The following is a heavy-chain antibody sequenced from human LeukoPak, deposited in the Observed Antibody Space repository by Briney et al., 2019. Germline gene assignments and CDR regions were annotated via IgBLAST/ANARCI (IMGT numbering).Heavy chain of an antibody. V-gene: IGHV3-30*02. D-gene: IGHD5-18*01. J-gene: IGHJ3*02. CDR3: ARDRAYSYGYQVSDAFDI. Sequence: GGSLRLSCAASGFTFSSYGMHWVRQAPGKGLEWAAFIRYDGSNKYYADSVKGRFTISRDNSKNTLYLQMNSLRAEDTAVYYCARDRAYSYGYQVSDAFDIWGQGTMVTVSS. CDR1: GFTFSSYG. CDR2: IRYDGSNK.